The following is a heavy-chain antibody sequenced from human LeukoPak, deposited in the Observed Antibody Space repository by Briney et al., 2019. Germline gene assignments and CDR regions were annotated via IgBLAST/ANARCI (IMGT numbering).Heavy chain of an antibody. CDR3: ARVGLGSSSFED. Sequence: PSETLSLTCAAYGGSFSGYYWSRIRQPPGKGLEWIGYIYYSGSTYYNPSLKSRVTISVDTSKNQFSLKLSSVTAADTAVYYCARVGLGSSSFEDWGQGTLVTVSS. J-gene: IGHJ4*02. CDR1: GGSFSGYY. V-gene: IGHV4-34*01. D-gene: IGHD6-13*01. CDR2: IYYSGST.